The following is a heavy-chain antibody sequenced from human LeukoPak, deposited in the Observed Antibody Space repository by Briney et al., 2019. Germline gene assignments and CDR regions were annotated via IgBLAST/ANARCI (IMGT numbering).Heavy chain of an antibody. Sequence: PGGSLRLSCAASGFTFSDYSMNWVRQAPGKGLEWVASVNTVSSYIYYADSMRGRFTISRDKAKNSLFLQMNSLRAEDTAVYYCARLRRNSDRSDFFYYYDHWGQGTLVTVSS. D-gene: IGHD3-22*01. V-gene: IGHV3-21*01. CDR3: ARLRRNSDRSDFFYYYDH. CDR1: GFTFSDYS. CDR2: VNTVSSYI. J-gene: IGHJ4*02.